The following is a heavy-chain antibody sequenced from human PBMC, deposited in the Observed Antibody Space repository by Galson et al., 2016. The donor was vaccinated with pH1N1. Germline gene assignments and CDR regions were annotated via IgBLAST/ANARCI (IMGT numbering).Heavy chain of an antibody. J-gene: IGHJ4*02. CDR3: ATRGYRILEAVDH. D-gene: IGHD2-15*01. V-gene: IGHV3-72*01. CDR2: TRNEANSFTT. Sequence: SLRLSCAASGFTFIDYYMDWVRQAPGKGLDWVGRTRNEANSFTTDYAASVKGRFTISRDESKKSVYLQMNSLRTEDTAVYFCATRGYRILEAVDHWGQGTLVIVSS. CDR1: GFTFIDYY.